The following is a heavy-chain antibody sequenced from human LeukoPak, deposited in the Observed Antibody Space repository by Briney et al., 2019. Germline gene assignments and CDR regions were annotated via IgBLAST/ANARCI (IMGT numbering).Heavy chain of an antibody. V-gene: IGHV4-59*08. CDR2: IYYSGST. CDR3: ARRGPSSWEIGDWFDP. Sequence: SETLSLTCTVAGGFISSNYWSWIRQPPGKGLEWIGYIYYSGSTNYNPSLKSRVTISVDTSKNQFSLKLNSVTAADTAVYYCARRGPSSWEIGDWFDPWGQGTLVTVSS. J-gene: IGHJ5*02. CDR1: GGFISSNY. D-gene: IGHD1-26*01.